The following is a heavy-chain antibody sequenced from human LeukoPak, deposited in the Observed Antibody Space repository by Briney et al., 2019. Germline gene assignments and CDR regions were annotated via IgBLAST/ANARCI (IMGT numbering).Heavy chain of an antibody. Sequence: PGGSLRLSCAASGFTFSSYWMSWVRQAPGKGLEWVANIKQDGSEKYYVDSVKGRFTISRDNAKNSLYLQMNSLRAEDTAVYYCARDQAAPKGGSCPDYWGQGTLVTVSS. D-gene: IGHD2-15*01. CDR3: ARDQAAPKGGSCPDY. J-gene: IGHJ4*02. CDR2: IKQDGSEK. V-gene: IGHV3-7*01. CDR1: GFTFSSYW.